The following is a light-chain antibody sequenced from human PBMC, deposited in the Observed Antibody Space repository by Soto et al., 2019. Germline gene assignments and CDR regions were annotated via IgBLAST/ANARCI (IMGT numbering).Light chain of an antibody. CDR1: QGISSW. J-gene: IGKJ1*01. CDR2: AAS. Sequence: DIQMTQSPSSVSASVGDRVTMTCRASQGISSWLVWYQQKAGKAPKLLIYAASKLQSGVPSSFSGSGSGTDFTLTISGLQPEDSATYYCQQANSFPQTFGHGTKVEIK. CDR3: QQANSFPQT. V-gene: IGKV1-12*01.